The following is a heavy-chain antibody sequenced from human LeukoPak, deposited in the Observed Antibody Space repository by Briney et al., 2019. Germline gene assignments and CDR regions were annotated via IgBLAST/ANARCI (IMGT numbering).Heavy chain of an antibody. D-gene: IGHD3-3*01. J-gene: IGHJ6*02. CDR3: ARGGLAYYDFWSGRSPPSYYYYYGMDV. CDR2: INHSGST. V-gene: IGHV4-34*01. Sequence: SETLSLTCAVYGGSFSGYYWSWIRQPPGKGLEWIGEINHSGSTNCNPSLKSRVTISVDTSKNQFSLKLSSVTAADTAVYYCARGGLAYYDFWSGRSPPSYYYYYGMDVWGQGTTVTVSS. CDR1: GGSFSGYY.